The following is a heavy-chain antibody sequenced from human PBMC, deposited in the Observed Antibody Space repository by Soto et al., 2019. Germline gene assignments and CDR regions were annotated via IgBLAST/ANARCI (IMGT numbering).Heavy chain of an antibody. CDR2: IYPADSDT. V-gene: IGHV5-51*01. CDR1: GYSFSSYW. J-gene: IGHJ6*02. D-gene: IGHD2-2*01. Sequence: GESLKISCKGSGYSFSSYWIGWVRQMPGKGLEWMGIIYPADSDTRYSPSFQGQVTISVDKSITTAYLQWNSLKASDTAMYYCVRQRGGYCVSASCSGGYFYGMDVWGQGTTVTSP. CDR3: VRQRGGYCVSASCSGGYFYGMDV.